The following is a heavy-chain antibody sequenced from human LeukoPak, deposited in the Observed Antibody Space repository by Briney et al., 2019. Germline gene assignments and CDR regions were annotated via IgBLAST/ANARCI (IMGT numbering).Heavy chain of an antibody. CDR2: INPNSGGT. V-gene: IGHV1-2*02. Sequence: GASVKVSCKASGYTFTGYYMHWVRQAPGQGLEWMGWINPNSGGTNYAQKYQGRVTMTRDTSISTAYMELSRLRSDDTAVYYCARVPRSFRRGFDYWGQGTLVTVSS. D-gene: IGHD2/OR15-2a*01. J-gene: IGHJ4*02. CDR1: GYTFTGYY. CDR3: ARVPRSFRRGFDY.